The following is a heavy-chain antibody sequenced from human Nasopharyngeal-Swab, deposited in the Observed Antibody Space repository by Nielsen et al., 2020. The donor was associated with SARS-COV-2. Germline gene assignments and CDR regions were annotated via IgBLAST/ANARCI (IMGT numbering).Heavy chain of an antibody. CDR2: ISGSGGST. V-gene: IGHV3-23*01. CDR3: ARALSPWLLTFDY. D-gene: IGHD5-12*01. Sequence: GGSLRLSCAASGFTFSSYAMSWVRQAPGKGLEWVSAISGSGGSTYYADSVKGRFTISRDNSKNTLYLQMNSLRAEDTAVYYCARALSPWLLTFDYWGQGTLVTVSS. J-gene: IGHJ4*02. CDR1: GFTFSSYA.